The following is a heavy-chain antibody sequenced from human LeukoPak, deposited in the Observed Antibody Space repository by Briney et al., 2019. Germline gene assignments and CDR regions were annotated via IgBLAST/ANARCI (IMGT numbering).Heavy chain of an antibody. CDR3: ARGYDFWSGLFDY. D-gene: IGHD3-3*01. CDR2: ICYSGST. V-gene: IGHV4-59*01. CDR1: GGSISSYY. J-gene: IGHJ4*02. Sequence: PSETLSLTCTVSGGSISSYYLSWIRQPPGKGLEWIGYICYSGSTNYNPSLKSRVTISVDTSKNQFSLKLSSVTAADTAVYYCARGYDFWSGLFDYWGQGTLVTVSS.